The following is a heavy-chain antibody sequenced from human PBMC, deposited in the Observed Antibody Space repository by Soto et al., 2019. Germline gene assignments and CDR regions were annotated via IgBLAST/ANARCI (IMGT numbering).Heavy chain of an antibody. Sequence: SETLSLTCTVSGGSISSSSYYWGWIRQPPGKGLEWIGSIYYSGSTYYNPSLKSRVTISVDTSKNQFSLKLSSVTAADTAVYYCARQESSGWSRSNYYYGMDVWGQGTTVTVSS. D-gene: IGHD6-19*01. CDR3: ARQESSGWSRSNYYYGMDV. CDR2: IYYSGST. J-gene: IGHJ6*02. CDR1: GGSISSSSYY. V-gene: IGHV4-39*01.